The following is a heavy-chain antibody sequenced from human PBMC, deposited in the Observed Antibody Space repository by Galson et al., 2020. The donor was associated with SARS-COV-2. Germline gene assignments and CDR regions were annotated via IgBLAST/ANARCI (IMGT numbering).Heavy chain of an antibody. D-gene: IGHD6-6*01. V-gene: IGHV3-7*01. CDR1: GFSFSSYW. CDR3: ATTARILEV. Sequence: GGSLRLSCAASGFSFSSYWMSWVRQAPGKGLECVANIKEDGSEKNYVDSVKGRLIISRDNAKNSVYLQMNSLRVEDTAVYYCATTARILEVWGPGATVT. J-gene: IGHJ6*02. CDR2: IKEDGSEK.